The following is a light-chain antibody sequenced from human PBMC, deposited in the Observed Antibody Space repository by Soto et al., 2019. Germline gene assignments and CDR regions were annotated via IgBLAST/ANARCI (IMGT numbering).Light chain of an antibody. V-gene: IGKV3-20*01. CDR2: GAS. Sequence: EIVLTQSPGTLSLSPGERVTLSCRASQSVSSNYLAWYQQKPGQAPRLLIYGASSRATGIPDRFSGSGSGTDFTLTISRLEPEDFAMYYCQQYGSSPPYTFGQGTKLEIK. CDR3: QQYGSSPPYT. J-gene: IGKJ2*01. CDR1: QSVSSNY.